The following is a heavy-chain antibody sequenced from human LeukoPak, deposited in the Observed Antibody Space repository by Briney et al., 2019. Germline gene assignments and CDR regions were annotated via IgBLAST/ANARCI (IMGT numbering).Heavy chain of an antibody. CDR1: GFTFSSYA. CDR2: ISGSGDST. CDR3: AKGGGSFYGMDV. V-gene: IGHV3-23*01. D-gene: IGHD2-15*01. Sequence: PGGSLRLSCAASGFTFSSYAMSWVRQAPGKGLEWVSGISGSGDSTYYADSVKGRFTISRDNSKNTLYLQMNSLRAEDTAVYYCAKGGGSFYGMDVWGQGTTVTVSS. J-gene: IGHJ6*02.